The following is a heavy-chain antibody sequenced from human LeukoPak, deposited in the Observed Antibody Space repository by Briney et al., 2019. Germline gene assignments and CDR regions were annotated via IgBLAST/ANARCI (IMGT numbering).Heavy chain of an antibody. CDR2: IYYSGST. Sequence: PSETLSLTCTVSGGSISTYYWSWIRRPPGKGLEWIGYIYYSGSTNNNPSLKSRVAISVDTSKNQFSLKLSSVTAADTAVYYCARHVPYSGYDIFDYWGQGTLVTVSS. CDR1: GGSISTYY. J-gene: IGHJ4*02. D-gene: IGHD5-12*01. CDR3: ARHVPYSGYDIFDY. V-gene: IGHV4-59*08.